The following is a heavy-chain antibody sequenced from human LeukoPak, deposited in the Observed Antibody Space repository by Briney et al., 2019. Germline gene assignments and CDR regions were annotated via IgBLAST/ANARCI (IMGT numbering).Heavy chain of an antibody. Sequence: PGGSLRLSCAASGFTGSSSYMSWVRQAPGKGLDWVSVIYSGGSTYYADSVKGRFTTSRDNSKNTLFLQMNNLRAEDTALYYCATLVTAVTTTQFDYWGQGALVTVSS. V-gene: IGHV3-53*05. CDR2: IYSGGST. CDR1: GFTGSSSY. CDR3: ATLVTAVTTTQFDY. D-gene: IGHD4-11*01. J-gene: IGHJ4*02.